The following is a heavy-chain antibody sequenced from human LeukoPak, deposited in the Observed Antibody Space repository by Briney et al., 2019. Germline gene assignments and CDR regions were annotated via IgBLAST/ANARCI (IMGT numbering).Heavy chain of an antibody. J-gene: IGHJ4*02. Sequence: GGSLRLSCAASGFTFSNAWMSWVRQAPGKGLEWVAVISYDGSNKYYADSVKGRFTISRDNAKNSLYLQMSSLRAEDTAIYYCAREDYSDLYFDYWGQGTLVSVSS. V-gene: IGHV3-30*03. CDR3: AREDYSDLYFDY. CDR1: GFTFSNAW. CDR2: ISYDGSNK. D-gene: IGHD4-17*01.